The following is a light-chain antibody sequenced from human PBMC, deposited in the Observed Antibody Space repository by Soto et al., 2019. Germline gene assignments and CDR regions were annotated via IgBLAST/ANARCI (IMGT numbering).Light chain of an antibody. Sequence: EIVLTQSPATLSLSPGERATLSCRASQSVSSSLAWYQQKPGQAPMLLIYDASNRATGIPARFSGSGSGTDFTLTISSLEPEDFAVYYCQQRSNQLTFGGGTKVEIK. J-gene: IGKJ4*01. CDR1: QSVSSS. CDR3: QQRSNQLT. CDR2: DAS. V-gene: IGKV3-11*01.